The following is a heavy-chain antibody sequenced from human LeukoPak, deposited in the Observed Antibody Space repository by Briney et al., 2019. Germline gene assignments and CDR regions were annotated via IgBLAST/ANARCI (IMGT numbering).Heavy chain of an antibody. CDR2: ISWNSGSI. Sequence: GGSLRLSCAASGFTFDDYAMHWVRQAPGKGLEWVSGISWNSGSIGYADSVKGRFTISRDNAKNSLYLQMNSLRAEDTAVYYCARGYYYDSSDYHYWGQGTLVTVSS. V-gene: IGHV3-9*01. D-gene: IGHD3-22*01. J-gene: IGHJ4*02. CDR1: GFTFDDYA. CDR3: ARGYYYDSSDYHY.